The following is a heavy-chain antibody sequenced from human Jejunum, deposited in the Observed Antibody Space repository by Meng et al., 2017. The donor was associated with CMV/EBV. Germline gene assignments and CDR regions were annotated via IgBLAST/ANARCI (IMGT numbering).Heavy chain of an antibody. J-gene: IGHJ4*02. Sequence: GTFSNHAITWVRQAPGQGLEWMGGIVPILGLADYAQKFHGIVTITADKSTSTAYLELSSLKSEDSAVYFCASQTTRAYEFRATTLDIWGQGTLVTVSS. CDR3: ASQTTRAYEFRATTLDI. CDR2: IVPILGLA. V-gene: IGHV1-69*10. CDR1: GTFSNHA. D-gene: IGHD3-3*01.